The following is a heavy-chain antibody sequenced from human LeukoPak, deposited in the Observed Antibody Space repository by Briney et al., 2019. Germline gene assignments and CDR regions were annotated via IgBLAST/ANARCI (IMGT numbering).Heavy chain of an antibody. J-gene: IGHJ4*02. D-gene: IGHD1-7*01. CDR3: ARVELELDHFDY. CDR2: IKRDGSGK. Sequence: AGGSLRLSCAASGLTFSNYWMSWVRQAPGKGLEWVANIKRDGSGKYYVDSVKGRFTISRDNAKNSLYLQLNSLRAEDTAVYYCARVELELDHFDYWGQGTLVSVSS. V-gene: IGHV3-7*01. CDR1: GLTFSNYW.